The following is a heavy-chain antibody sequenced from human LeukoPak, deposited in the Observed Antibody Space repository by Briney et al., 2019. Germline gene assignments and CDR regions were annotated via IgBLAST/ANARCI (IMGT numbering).Heavy chain of an antibody. CDR1: GFTFTSSA. CDR3: AADLGVAGPFDY. J-gene: IGHJ4*02. Sequence: GASVKVSCKASGFTFTSSAMHWVRQARGQRLEWIGWIVVGSGNTNYAQKFQERVTITRDMSTSTAYMELSSLRSEDTAVYYCAADLGVAGPFDYWGQGTLVTVSS. CDR2: IVVGSGNT. V-gene: IGHV1-58*02. D-gene: IGHD6-19*01.